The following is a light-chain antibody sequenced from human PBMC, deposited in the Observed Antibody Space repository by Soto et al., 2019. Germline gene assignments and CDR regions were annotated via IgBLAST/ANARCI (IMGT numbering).Light chain of an antibody. CDR1: QRVKSN. CDR2: AAS. CDR3: QHYDHWPLT. Sequence: EIVMTQSPATLSVSPGERATLSCRASQRVKSNLAWYKQIPGQAPRLLIYAASTRATGIPDRFSGSGSGTEFTLTISSLQSEDFAIYSCQHYDHWPLTFGGGTKVEIK. V-gene: IGKV3-15*01. J-gene: IGKJ4*01.